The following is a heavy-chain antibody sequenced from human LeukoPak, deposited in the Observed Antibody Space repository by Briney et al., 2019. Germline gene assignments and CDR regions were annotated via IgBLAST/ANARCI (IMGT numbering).Heavy chain of an antibody. CDR2: IYYSGST. V-gene: IGHV4-59*01. D-gene: IGHD1-26*01. Sequence: SETLSLTCTVSGGSSSSYYWSWIRQSPGKGLEWIGYIYYSGSTNYNPSLKSRVTMSVDTSKNQFSLMLSSVTAADTAVYYCASCLQTSWVMDVWGQGTTVTVSS. CDR3: ASCLQTSWVMDV. J-gene: IGHJ6*02. CDR1: GGSSSSYY.